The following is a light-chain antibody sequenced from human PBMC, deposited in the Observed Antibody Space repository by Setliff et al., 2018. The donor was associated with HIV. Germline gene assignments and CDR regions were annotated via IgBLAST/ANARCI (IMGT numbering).Light chain of an antibody. V-gene: IGLV3-21*03. CDR3: QVWDSSSDHHV. J-gene: IGLJ1*01. CDR2: DNS. CDR1: NIGSKS. Sequence: SYALTQPPSVSVAPGKTARITCGVNNIGSKSVHWYQQKPGQAPVLVVYDNSDRPSGVPERFSGSNSGNTATLTISRVEAGDEADYYCQVWDSSSDHHVFGTGTKVTVL.